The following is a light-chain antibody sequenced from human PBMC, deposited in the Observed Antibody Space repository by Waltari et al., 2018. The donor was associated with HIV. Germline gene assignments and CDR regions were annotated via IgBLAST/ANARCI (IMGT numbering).Light chain of an antibody. CDR3: MQRLQTPQVT. CDR1: QHLLDSHGYTY. CDR2: LGS. V-gene: IGKV2-28*01. J-gene: IGKJ4*01. Sequence: DIVMTQSPLSLPVTPGEPAYISCRSSQHLLDSHGYTYLDWYLQKPGQSPQLLIYLGSNQASGVPDRFSGSGSGTDFTLDISRVEAEDVGVYYCMQRLQTPQVTFGGGTKVEIK.